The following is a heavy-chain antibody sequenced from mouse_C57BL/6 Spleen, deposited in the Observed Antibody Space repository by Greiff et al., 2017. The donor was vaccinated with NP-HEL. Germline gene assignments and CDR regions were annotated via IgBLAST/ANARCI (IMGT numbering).Heavy chain of an antibody. CDR2: IDPSDSYT. Sequence: QVQLQQPGAELVMPGASVQLSCKASGYTFTSYWMHWVKQRPGQGLEWIGEIDPSDSYTNYNQKLKGKSTLTVDKSSSTAYRQLSSLTAEDSAVYYCARNPITTVGAMDYWGQGTSVTVSS. CDR3: ARNPITTVGAMDY. J-gene: IGHJ4*01. V-gene: IGHV1-69*01. CDR1: GYTFTSYW. D-gene: IGHD1-1*01.